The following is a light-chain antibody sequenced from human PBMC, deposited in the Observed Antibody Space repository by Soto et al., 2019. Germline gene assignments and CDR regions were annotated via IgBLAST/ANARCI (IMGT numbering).Light chain of an antibody. CDR1: QSISSY. Sequence: DIQMTQSPSSLSASVGDRITITCRASQSISSYLNWYQHKAGKAPQLLIYTASTLQSGVPSRFSGSGSGTDFTLTISSLQPEDFATYYCQQTYTNPWTFGQGPKVEIK. J-gene: IGKJ1*01. CDR2: TAS. CDR3: QQTYTNPWT. V-gene: IGKV1-39*01.